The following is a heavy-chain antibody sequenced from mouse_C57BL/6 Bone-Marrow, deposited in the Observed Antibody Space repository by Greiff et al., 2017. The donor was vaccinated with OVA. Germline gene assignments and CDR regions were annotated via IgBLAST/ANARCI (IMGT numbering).Heavy chain of an antibody. V-gene: IGHV1-64*01. CDR2: IHPNSGST. D-gene: IGHD1-1*01. J-gene: IGHJ2*01. Sequence: QVQLQQPGAELVKPGASVKLSCKASGYTFTSYWMHWVKQRPGQGLEWIGMIHPNSGSTNYNEKFKSKATLTVDKSSSTAYMQLSSLTSEDSAVYYCARSDYGSSPFDDWGQGTTLTVSS. CDR3: ARSDYGSSPFDD. CDR1: GYTFTSYW.